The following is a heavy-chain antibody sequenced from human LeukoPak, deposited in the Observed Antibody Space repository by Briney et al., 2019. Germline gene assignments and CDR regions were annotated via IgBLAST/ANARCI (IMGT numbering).Heavy chain of an antibody. V-gene: IGHV3-30-3*01. J-gene: IGHJ4*02. CDR2: ISYDGSNK. D-gene: IGHD2-2*02. CDR1: GFTFSSYA. CDR3: AREDIVVVPAAIEGGSIAAPYFDY. Sequence: GGSLRLSCAASGFTFSSYAMHWVRQAPGKGLEWVAVISYDGSNKYYADSVKGRFTISRDNSKNTLYLQMNSLRAEDTAVYYCAREDIVVVPAAIEGGSIAAPYFDYWGQGTLVTVSS.